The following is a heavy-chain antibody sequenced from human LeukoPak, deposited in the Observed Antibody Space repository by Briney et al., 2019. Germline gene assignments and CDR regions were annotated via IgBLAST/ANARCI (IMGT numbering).Heavy chain of an antibody. V-gene: IGHV3-9*01. CDR3: AKGAYYYDSSGYYYY. D-gene: IGHD3-22*01. CDR2: ISWNSGSI. Sequence: GGSLRLSCAASGFTFDDYAMHSVRQAPGKGLGWVSGISWNSGSIGYADSVKGRFTISRDNAKNSLYLQMNSLRAEDTALYYCAKGAYYYDSSGYYYYWGQGTLVTVSS. CDR1: GFTFDDYA. J-gene: IGHJ4*02.